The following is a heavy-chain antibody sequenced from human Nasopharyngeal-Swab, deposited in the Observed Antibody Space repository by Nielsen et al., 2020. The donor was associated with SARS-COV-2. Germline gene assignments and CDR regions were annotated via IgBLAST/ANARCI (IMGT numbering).Heavy chain of an antibody. CDR3: ARVRGSPYYYGMDV. CDR2: INAGNGNT. V-gene: IGHV1-3*01. J-gene: IGHJ6*02. Sequence: ASVKVSCKASGYTFTSYGISWVRQAPGQGLEWMGWINAGNGNTKYSQKFQGRVTTTRDTSASTAYMELSSLRSEDTAVYYCARVRGSPYYYGMDVWGQGTTVTVSS. D-gene: IGHD1-26*01. CDR1: GYTFTSYG.